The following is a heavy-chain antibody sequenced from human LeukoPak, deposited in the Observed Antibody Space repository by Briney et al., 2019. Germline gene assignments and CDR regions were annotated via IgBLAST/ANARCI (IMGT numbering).Heavy chain of an antibody. CDR3: ARAGPTLRYFDWLLLGYYYYYGMDV. V-gene: IGHV3-21*01. CDR1: GFTFSNFW. Sequence: SGGSLRLSCAASGFTFSNFWMNWVRQAPGKGLEWVSSISSSSSYIYYADSVKGRFTISRDNAKNSLYLQMNSLRAEDTAVYYCARAGPTLRYFDWLLLGYYYYYGMDVWGQGTTVTVSS. CDR2: ISSSSSYI. D-gene: IGHD3-9*01. J-gene: IGHJ6*02.